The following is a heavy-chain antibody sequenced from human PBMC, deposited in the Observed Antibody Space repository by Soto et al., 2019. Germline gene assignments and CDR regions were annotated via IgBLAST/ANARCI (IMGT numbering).Heavy chain of an antibody. CDR1: GFTFTNAW. Sequence: EEQVVESGGGLVKPGESLRLSCAASGFTFTNAWMSWVRQAPGKGLEWVGLIKSKPDGGTTDYAAPVKGRFTISRDDSKNTLCLQMSSLKTEDTAVYYCTTGYGGVWGQGTTVTVSS. J-gene: IGHJ6*02. CDR3: TTGYGGV. D-gene: IGHD1-1*01. CDR2: IKSKPDGGTT. V-gene: IGHV3-15*01.